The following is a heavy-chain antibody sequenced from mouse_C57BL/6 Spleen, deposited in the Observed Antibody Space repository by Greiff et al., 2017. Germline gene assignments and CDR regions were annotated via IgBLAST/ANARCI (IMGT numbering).Heavy chain of an antibody. CDR2: IDPENGDT. D-gene: IGHD2-4*01. Sequence: EVQLQESGAELVRPGASVKLSCTASGFNIKDDYMHWVKQRPEQGLEWIGWIDPENGDTEYASKFQGKATITADTSSNTAYLQLSSLTSEDTAVYYCTLYYDYVWFAYWGQGTLVTVSA. V-gene: IGHV14-4*01. CDR3: TLYYDYVWFAY. CDR1: GFNIKDDY. J-gene: IGHJ3*01.